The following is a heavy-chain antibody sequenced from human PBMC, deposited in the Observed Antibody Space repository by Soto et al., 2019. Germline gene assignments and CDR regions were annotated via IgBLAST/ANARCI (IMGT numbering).Heavy chain of an antibody. CDR3: LGQLITFFVVFIQDYYYSMDF. V-gene: IGHV4-59*01. D-gene: IGHD3-3*01. CDR2: IYYSGST. J-gene: IGHJ6*03. Sequence: ETLSLTCTVTGGSISSDHWSWIRQPPGKGLEWIGYIYYSGSTNYNPYLKSRVTISVDTSKNQFSLNLSSLIAADTAVYYCLGQLITFFVVFIQDYYYSMDFWALGSTVTVSS. CDR1: GGSISSDH.